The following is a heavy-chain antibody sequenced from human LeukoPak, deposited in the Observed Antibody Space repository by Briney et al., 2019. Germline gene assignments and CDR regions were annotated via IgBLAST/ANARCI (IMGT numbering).Heavy chain of an antibody. D-gene: IGHD3-22*01. CDR2: ISGSGGST. Sequence: GGSLRLSCTASGFTFGDYAMSWFRQAPGKGLEWVSAISGSGGSTYYADSVKGRFTISRDNSKNTLYLQMNSLRAEDTAVYYCAKNPPLASRVVVIFFDYWGQGTLVTVSS. J-gene: IGHJ4*02. CDR1: GFTFGDYA. CDR3: AKNPPLASRVVVIFFDY. V-gene: IGHV3-23*01.